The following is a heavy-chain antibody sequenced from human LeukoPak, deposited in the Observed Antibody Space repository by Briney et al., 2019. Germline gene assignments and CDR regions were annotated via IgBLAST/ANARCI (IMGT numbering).Heavy chain of an antibody. CDR3: ARVQTEGSSWYNDYYYYYMDV. J-gene: IGHJ6*03. V-gene: IGHV1-69*05. CDR2: IIPIFGTA. Sequence: SVKVSCKASGGTFSNYAISWVRQAPGQGLEWMGGIIPIFGTANYAQKFQGRVTIITDESTSTAYMELSSLRSEDTAVYYCARVQTEGSSWYNDYYYYYMDVWGKGTTVTVSS. D-gene: IGHD6-13*01. CDR1: GGTFSNYA.